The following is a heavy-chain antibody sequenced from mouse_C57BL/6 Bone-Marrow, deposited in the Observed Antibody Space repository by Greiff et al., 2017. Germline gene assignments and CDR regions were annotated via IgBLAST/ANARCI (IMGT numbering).Heavy chain of an antibody. J-gene: IGHJ3*01. CDR2: ISSGGSYT. CDR1: GFTFSSYG. D-gene: IGHD2-4*01. CDR3: ARQSTMITRMFAY. V-gene: IGHV5-6*01. Sequence: EVQLQQSGGDLVKPGGSLKLSCAASGFTFSSYGMSWVRQTPDKRLEWVATISSGGSYTYYPDSVKGRFTISRDNAKNTLYLQMSSLKSEDTAMYYCARQSTMITRMFAYWGQGTLVTVSA.